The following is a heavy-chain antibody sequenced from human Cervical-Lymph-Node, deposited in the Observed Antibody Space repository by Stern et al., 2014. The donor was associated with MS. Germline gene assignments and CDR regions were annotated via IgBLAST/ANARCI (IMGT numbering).Heavy chain of an antibody. CDR1: GYTFTSYA. V-gene: IGHV7-4-1*02. CDR2: INTKTGNP. J-gene: IGHJ6*02. D-gene: IGHD2-15*01. CDR3: ARAELLYYYYGMDV. Sequence: VQLVQSGSELKKPGASVKVSCKASGYTFTSYAMNWVRQAPGQGLEWMGWINTKTGNPTYAQGFTGRVVFSLDTSVSTADLQISSLKAEDTAVYYCARAELLYYYYGMDVWGQGTTVTVSS.